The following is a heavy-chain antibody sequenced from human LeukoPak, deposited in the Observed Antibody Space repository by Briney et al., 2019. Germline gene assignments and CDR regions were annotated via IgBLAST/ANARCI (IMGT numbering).Heavy chain of an antibody. CDR3: ARREGYFDY. J-gene: IGHJ4*02. CDR1: GGSVSNSLYY. V-gene: IGHV4-61*01. Sequence: SETLSLTCTVSGGSVSNSLYYWSWIRQPPGKGLEWIGYIYYSGSTNYNPSLKSRVTISIDTSRNQFSLKLSSVTAADTAIYYCARREGYFDYWGQGNLVTVSS. CDR2: IYYSGST.